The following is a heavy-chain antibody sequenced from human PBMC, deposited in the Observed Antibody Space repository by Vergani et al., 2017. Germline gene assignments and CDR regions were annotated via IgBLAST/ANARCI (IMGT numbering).Heavy chain of an antibody. CDR3: ARGRVGAEVLRYLQSSGNAFDY. J-gene: IGHJ4*02. Sequence: EVQLVQSGAEVKKPGESLKISCKGSGYSFTSYWIGWVRQMPGKGLEWMGIIYPGASDTRYSPTFQGQVTISADKSISTANLQWRSLRSEDTAVYYCARGRVGAEVLRYLQSSGNAFDYWGQGTLVTVSS. D-gene: IGHD3-9*01. CDR1: GYSFTSYW. CDR2: IYPGASDT. V-gene: IGHV5-51*01.